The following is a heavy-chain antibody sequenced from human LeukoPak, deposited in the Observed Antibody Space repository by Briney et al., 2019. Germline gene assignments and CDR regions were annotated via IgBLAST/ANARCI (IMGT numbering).Heavy chain of an antibody. CDR3: ARALMALFKGSLAY. Sequence: GGSLRLSCAASGFTFSSYWMSWVRQAPGKGLEWVANIKQDGSEKYYVDSVKGRFIISRDNAKNSLYLQMNSLRAEDTAVYYCARALMALFKGSLAYWGQGTLVTVSS. V-gene: IGHV3-7*01. CDR2: IKQDGSEK. J-gene: IGHJ4*02. D-gene: IGHD2-15*01. CDR1: GFTFSSYW.